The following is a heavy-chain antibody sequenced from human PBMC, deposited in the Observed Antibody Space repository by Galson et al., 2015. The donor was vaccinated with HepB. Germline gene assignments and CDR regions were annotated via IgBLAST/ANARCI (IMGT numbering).Heavy chain of an antibody. CDR1: GDSVSSKSAA. Sequence: CAISGDSVSSKSAAWNWIRQPPSRGLEWLGRTYYRSKWNNDYAVSVQSRITINPDTSKNQFSLQLNSVTPEDTAVYYCARVRGSFTATDAFDIWGQGTMVTVSS. J-gene: IGHJ3*02. D-gene: IGHD1-26*01. V-gene: IGHV6-1*01. CDR3: ARVRGSFTATDAFDI. CDR2: TYYRSKWNN.